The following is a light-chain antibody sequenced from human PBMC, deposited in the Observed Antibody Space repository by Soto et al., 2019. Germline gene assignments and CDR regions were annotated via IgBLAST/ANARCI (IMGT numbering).Light chain of an antibody. CDR3: QSYERNGLYV. V-gene: IGLV1-44*01. CDR1: SSNIGDNP. J-gene: IGLJ1*01. Sequence: QSVLTQPPSASGTPGQRITISCSGSSSNIGDNPVNWYQQLPGAAPKLLIYINDQRPSGVPDRFSGSKSGTSASLAISGLQPEDEADYYCQSYERNGLYVFGTGTKVTVL. CDR2: IND.